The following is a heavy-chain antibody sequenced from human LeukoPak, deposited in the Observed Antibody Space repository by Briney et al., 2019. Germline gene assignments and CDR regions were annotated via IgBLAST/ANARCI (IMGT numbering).Heavy chain of an antibody. V-gene: IGHV3-30-3*01. CDR3: ARGSEGGYSSSWYVEFFDY. CDR2: ISYDGSNK. Sequence: PGGSLRLSCAASGFTFSSYAMHWVRQAPGKGLEWVAVISYDGSNKYYADSVKGRFTISRDNSKNTLYLQMNSLRAEDTAVYYCARGSEGGYSSSWYVEFFDYWGQGTLVTVSS. CDR1: GFTFSSYA. D-gene: IGHD6-13*01. J-gene: IGHJ4*02.